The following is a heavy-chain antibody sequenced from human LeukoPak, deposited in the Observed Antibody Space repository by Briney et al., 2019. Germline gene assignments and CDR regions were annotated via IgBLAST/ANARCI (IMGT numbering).Heavy chain of an antibody. V-gene: IGHV4-30-4*08. CDR2: IYYSGST. Sequence: PSETLSLTCTVSGGSISSGDYYWSWIRQPPGKGLEWIGYIYYSGSTYYNPSLKSRVTISVDTSKNQFSLKLSSVTAADTAVYYCARVPGIAVAGTAYFDYWGQGTLVTVSS. CDR3: ARVPGIAVAGTAYFDY. D-gene: IGHD6-19*01. CDR1: GGSISSGDYY. J-gene: IGHJ4*02.